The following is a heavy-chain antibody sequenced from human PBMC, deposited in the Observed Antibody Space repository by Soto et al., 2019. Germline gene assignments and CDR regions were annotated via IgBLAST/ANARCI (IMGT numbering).Heavy chain of an antibody. CDR2: IYYSGST. CDR1: GGSISSSSYY. Sequence: SETLSLTCTVSGGSISSSSYYWGWIRQPPGKGLEWIGSIYYSGSTYYNPSLKSRVTISVDTSKNQFSLKLSSVTAADTAVYYCARQEERSSSCFEPWGQGTLVT. D-gene: IGHD6-13*01. V-gene: IGHV4-39*01. CDR3: ARQEERSSSCFEP. J-gene: IGHJ5*02.